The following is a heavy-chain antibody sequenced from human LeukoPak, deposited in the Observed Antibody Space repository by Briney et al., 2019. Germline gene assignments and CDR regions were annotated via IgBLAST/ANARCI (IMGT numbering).Heavy chain of an antibody. CDR2: IYYSGST. CDR1: GGSISSGDYY. Sequence: SETLSLTCTVSGGSISSGDYYWSWIRQPPGKGLEWIGYIYYSGSTYYNPSLKSRVTISVDTSKNQFSLKLSSVTAADTAVYYCAREGTTVRGAGSVDYWGQGTLVTVSS. J-gene: IGHJ4*02. D-gene: IGHD3-10*01. V-gene: IGHV4-30-4*01. CDR3: AREGTTVRGAGSVDY.